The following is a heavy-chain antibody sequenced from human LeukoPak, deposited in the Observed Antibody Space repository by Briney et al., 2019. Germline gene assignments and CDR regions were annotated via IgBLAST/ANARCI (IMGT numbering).Heavy chain of an antibody. CDR1: GFTFSDYY. CDR2: ISSSGSTI. CDR3: ARDMWVYSSSLLNAFDI. D-gene: IGHD6-13*01. J-gene: IGHJ3*02. Sequence: PGGSLRLSCAASGFTFSDYYMSWIRQAPGKGLEWVSYISSSGSTIYYADSVKGRFTISRDNAKNSLYLQMNSLRAEDMAVYYCARDMWVYSSSLLNAFDIWGQGTMVTVSS. V-gene: IGHV3-11*04.